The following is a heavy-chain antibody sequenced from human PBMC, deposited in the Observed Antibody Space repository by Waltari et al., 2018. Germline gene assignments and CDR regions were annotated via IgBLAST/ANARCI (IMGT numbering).Heavy chain of an antibody. Sequence: QVQLVQSGAEVKKPGSSVKVSCKASGGTFSSYAISWVRQAPGQGLELRGWIIPILGIANYEQKFQGRVTITADESTSTAYMELSSLRSEDTAVYYCARAVSVLDAFDIWGQGTMVTVSS. J-gene: IGHJ3*02. CDR1: GGTFSSYA. CDR3: ARAVSVLDAFDI. V-gene: IGHV1-69*04. CDR2: IIPILGIA. D-gene: IGHD1-1*01.